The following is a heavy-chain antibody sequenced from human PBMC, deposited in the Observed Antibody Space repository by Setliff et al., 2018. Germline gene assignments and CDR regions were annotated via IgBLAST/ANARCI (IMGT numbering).Heavy chain of an antibody. Sequence: TLSLTCAVSGASINSGHYWGWIRQPPGKGLEWIATIYHRGRKYYNPSLQSRVSMSLDTSKNHFSLRLTSMTAADTAVYYCATPGRDDLDSPFEPFDIWGQGTMVTVSS. J-gene: IGHJ3*02. CDR2: IYHRGRK. CDR3: ATPGRDDLDSPFEPFDI. CDR1: GASINSGHY. V-gene: IGHV4-38-2*01. D-gene: IGHD3-3*01.